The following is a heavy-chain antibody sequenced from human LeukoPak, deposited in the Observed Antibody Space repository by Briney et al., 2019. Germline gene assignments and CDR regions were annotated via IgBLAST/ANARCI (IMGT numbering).Heavy chain of an antibody. CDR1: GGSFSGYY. Sequence: KPSGTLSLTCAVYGGSFSGYYWSWIRQPPGKGLEWIGEINHSGSTNYNPSLKSRVTISVDTSKNQFSLKLSSVTAADTAVYYCARQPRGWFGEFNWFDPWGQGTLVTVSS. CDR3: ARQPRGWFGEFNWFDP. D-gene: IGHD3-10*01. V-gene: IGHV4-34*01. J-gene: IGHJ5*02. CDR2: INHSGST.